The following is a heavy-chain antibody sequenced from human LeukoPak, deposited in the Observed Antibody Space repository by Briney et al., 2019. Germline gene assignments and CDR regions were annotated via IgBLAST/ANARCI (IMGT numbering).Heavy chain of an antibody. J-gene: IGHJ4*02. CDR3: ARIRGYTGCDY. CDR2: IFRSGST. CDR1: GYSISSGYY. V-gene: IGHV4-38-2*01. Sequence: SETLSLTCAVSGYSISSGYYWGWIRQPPGKGLEWIGSIFRSGSTYYNSSLKSRVTISVDTSKNQFSLKLSSVTAADTALYYCARIRGYTGCDYWGQGTLVTVSS. D-gene: IGHD5-12*01.